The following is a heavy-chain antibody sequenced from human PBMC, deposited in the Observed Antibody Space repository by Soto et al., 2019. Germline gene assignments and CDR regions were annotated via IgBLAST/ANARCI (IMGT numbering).Heavy chain of an antibody. D-gene: IGHD3-22*01. CDR3: VRPDPTESTRYSGVT. CDR2: ISSHSNYK. J-gene: IGHJ6*04. Sequence: PGVTMRLSWEPSGFTLSSYSLYWFRQAQGKGLEWVASISSHSNYKHYAENVKGRFTISRDNAKNSLYLQMNSLRAEETAVFYWVRPDPTESTRYSGVTWGKRDPGTVFS. CDR1: GFTLSSYS. V-gene: IGHV3-21*01.